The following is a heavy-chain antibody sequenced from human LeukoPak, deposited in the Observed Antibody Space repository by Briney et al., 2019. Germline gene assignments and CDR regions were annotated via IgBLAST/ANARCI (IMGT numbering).Heavy chain of an antibody. D-gene: IGHD1-14*01. J-gene: IGHJ4*02. Sequence: SETLSLTCTVSGSSIVKYYWSCVRQPKEKGLEWIGYIYTSGSTNYNPSLKSRVTISVDTSKNQFSLKLSSVTAADTAVYYCAKGNQVYFDYWGQGTLVTVSS. CDR2: IYTSGST. CDR1: GSSIVKYY. V-gene: IGHV4-4*09. CDR3: AKGNQVYFDY.